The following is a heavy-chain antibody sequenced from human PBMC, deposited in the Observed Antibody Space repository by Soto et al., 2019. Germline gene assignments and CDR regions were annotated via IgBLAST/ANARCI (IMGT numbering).Heavy chain of an antibody. CDR3: ATTTGYYYYYGMDV. CDR1: GFTFSSYS. J-gene: IGHJ6*02. CDR2: ISSSSSDI. V-gene: IGHV3-21*01. Sequence: EVQLVESGGGLVKPGRSLRLSCADSGFTFSSYSMNWVSQATGKGLEWVSSISSSSSDIYYADSVKGRLTIYRYHAKNSLYLKMNFLSAEDTAVYYCATTTGYYYYYGMDVWGQGTTVTVSS. D-gene: IGHD2-2*01.